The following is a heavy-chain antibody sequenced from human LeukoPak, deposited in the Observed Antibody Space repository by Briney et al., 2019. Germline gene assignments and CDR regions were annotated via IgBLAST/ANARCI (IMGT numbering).Heavy chain of an antibody. D-gene: IGHD5-12*01. CDR2: IYYSGRT. V-gene: IGHV4-59*01. J-gene: IGHJ4*02. CDR3: ARGRDIVATTDFDY. CDR1: GGSISNYY. Sequence: PSETLSLTCTVSGGSISNYYWSWIRQPPGKGLEWIAFIYYSGRTTYNTSLKSRVNISVDTSKNQYSLKLSSVTAADTAVYYCARGRDIVATTDFDYWGQGTMVTVSS.